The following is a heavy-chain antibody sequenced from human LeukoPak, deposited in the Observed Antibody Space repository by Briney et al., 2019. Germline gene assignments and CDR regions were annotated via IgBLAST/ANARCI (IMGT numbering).Heavy chain of an antibody. Sequence: GVSLRLSCAASGFTFSSYSMNWVRQAPGKGLEWVSSISSSSSYIYYADSVKGRFTISRDNAKNSLYLQMNSLRAEDTAVYYCAREVAAAVFKGDYWGQGTLVTVSS. CDR3: AREVAAAVFKGDY. V-gene: IGHV3-21*01. D-gene: IGHD6-13*01. CDR2: ISSSSSYI. J-gene: IGHJ4*02. CDR1: GFTFSSYS.